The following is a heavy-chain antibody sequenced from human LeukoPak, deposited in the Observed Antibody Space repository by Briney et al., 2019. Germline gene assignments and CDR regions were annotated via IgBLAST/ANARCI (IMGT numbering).Heavy chain of an antibody. D-gene: IGHD3-10*01. CDR1: GFTFSSYW. CDR2: IKQDGSEK. Sequence: GGSLRLSCAASGFTFSSYWMSWVHQAPGKGLEWVANIKQDGSEKYYVDSVKGRFTVSRDNAKNSLYLQMNSLRAEDTAVYYCAGTPLWFGELLLDYWGQGTLVTVSS. CDR3: AGTPLWFGELLLDY. V-gene: IGHV3-7*03. J-gene: IGHJ4*02.